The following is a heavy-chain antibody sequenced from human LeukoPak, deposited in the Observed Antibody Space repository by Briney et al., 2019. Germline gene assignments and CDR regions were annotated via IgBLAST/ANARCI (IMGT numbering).Heavy chain of an antibody. J-gene: IGHJ4*02. D-gene: IGHD2-2*02. CDR1: GYTFTSYG. CDR3: ARQPSTAAIPAHFDY. CDR2: ISAYNGNT. V-gene: IGHV1-18*01. Sequence: GASVKVSCKASGYTFTSYGIIWVRQAPGQGLEWMGWISAYNGNTNYAQKLQGRVTMTTDTSTSTAYMELRSLRSDDTAVYYCARQPSTAAIPAHFDYWGQGTLVTVSS.